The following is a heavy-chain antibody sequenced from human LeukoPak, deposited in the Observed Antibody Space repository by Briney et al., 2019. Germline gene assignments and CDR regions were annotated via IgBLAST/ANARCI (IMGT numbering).Heavy chain of an antibody. CDR1: GYSFTSYW. CDR2: IYPGDSDT. CDR3: ARRSSGWYQDY. J-gene: IGHJ4*02. D-gene: IGHD6-19*01. Sequence: GESLKISCKGSGYSFTSYWVGWVRQMPGKGLEWMGIIYPGDSDTRYSPAFQGQVTISADKSTSTAYLQWSSLKASDTAMYYCARRSSGWYQDYWGQGTLVTVSS. V-gene: IGHV5-51*01.